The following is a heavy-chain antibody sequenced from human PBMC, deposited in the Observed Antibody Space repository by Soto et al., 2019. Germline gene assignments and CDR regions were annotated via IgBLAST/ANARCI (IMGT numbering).Heavy chain of an antibody. CDR3: ARGRRSGGSCYLY. CDR2: MNPNSGNT. CDR1: GYSFTSYD. Sequence: ASVKISCKASGYSFTSYDINWVRQATGQGLEWMGWMNPNSGNTGYAQKFQGRVTMTRNTSISTAYMELTSLRSDDTAVYYCARGRRSGGSCYLYWGEGTLVTVS. V-gene: IGHV1-8*01. J-gene: IGHJ4*02. D-gene: IGHD2-15*01.